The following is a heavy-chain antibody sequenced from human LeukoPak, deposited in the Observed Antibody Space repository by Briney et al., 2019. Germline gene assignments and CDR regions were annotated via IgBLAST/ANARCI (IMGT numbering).Heavy chain of an antibody. CDR1: GGTFSSYA. D-gene: IGHD3-22*01. V-gene: IGHV1-69*05. J-gene: IGHJ4*02. Sequence: GASVKVSCKASGGTFSSYAIRWVRQAPGQGLEWMGGIIPIFGTANYAQKFQGRVTITTDESTSTAYMELSSLRSEDTAVYYCARATYYYDSNTPYGYFDYWGQGTLVTVSS. CDR3: ARATYYYDSNTPYGYFDY. CDR2: IIPIFGTA.